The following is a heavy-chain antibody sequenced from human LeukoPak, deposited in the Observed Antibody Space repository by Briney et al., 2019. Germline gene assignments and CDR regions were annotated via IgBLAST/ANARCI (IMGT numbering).Heavy chain of an antibody. Sequence: ASVKVSCKASGYTFTSYYMHWVRQATGQGLEWMGWMNPNSGNTGYAQKFQGRVTITRNTSISTAYMELSSLRSEDTAVYYCARGGSASNWFDPWGQGTLVTVSS. CDR3: ARGGSASNWFDP. J-gene: IGHJ5*02. CDR2: MNPNSGNT. D-gene: IGHD3-10*01. CDR1: GYTFTSYY. V-gene: IGHV1-8*03.